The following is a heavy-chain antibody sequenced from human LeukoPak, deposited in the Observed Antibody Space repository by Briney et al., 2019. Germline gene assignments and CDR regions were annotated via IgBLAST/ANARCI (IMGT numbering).Heavy chain of an antibody. CDR3: ARGKKVPNSSGDY. V-gene: IGHV3-21*01. J-gene: IGHJ4*02. D-gene: IGHD3-22*01. CDR2: ISSSSSYI. CDR1: GFTFSSYA. Sequence: GGSLRLSCAASGFTFSSYAMSWVRQAPGKGLEWVSSISSSSSYIYYADSVKGRFTISRDNAKNSLYLQMNSLRAEDTAVYYCARGKKVPNSSGDYWGQGTLVTVSS.